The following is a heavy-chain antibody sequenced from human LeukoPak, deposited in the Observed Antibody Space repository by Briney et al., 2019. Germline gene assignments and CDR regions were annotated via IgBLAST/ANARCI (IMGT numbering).Heavy chain of an antibody. D-gene: IGHD2-2*01. CDR3: AKGTRGSYYYYGMDV. CDR2: ISGSGGST. Sequence: GGSLRLSCAASGFTFSSYAMSWVRQAPGKGLEWVSAISGSGGSTYYADSVKGRSTISRDNSKNTLYLQMNSLRAEDTAVYYCAKGTRGSYYYYGMDVWGQGTTVTVSS. V-gene: IGHV3-23*01. J-gene: IGHJ6*02. CDR1: GFTFSSYA.